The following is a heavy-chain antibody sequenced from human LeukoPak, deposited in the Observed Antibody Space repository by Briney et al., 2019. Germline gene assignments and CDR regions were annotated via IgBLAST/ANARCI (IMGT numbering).Heavy chain of an antibody. V-gene: IGHV3-30*02. CDR2: IRYDGSNK. CDR3: AKVPTWRYYYMDV. CDR1: GFTFSSYG. J-gene: IGHJ6*03. Sequence: GGSLRLSCAASGFTFSSYGMHWVRQAPGKGLEWVAFIRYDGSNKYYADSVKGRFTISRDNSKNTLYLQMNSLRAEDPAVYYCAKVPTWRYYYMDVWGKGTTVTISS.